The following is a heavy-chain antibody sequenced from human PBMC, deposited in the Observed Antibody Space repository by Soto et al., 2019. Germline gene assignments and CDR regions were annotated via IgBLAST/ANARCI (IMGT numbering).Heavy chain of an antibody. Sequence: SETLSLTCTVSGGSISSYYWSWIRQPAGKGLEWIGRIYTSGSTNYNPSLKSRVTMSVDTPKNQFSLKLSSVTAADTAVYYCARDKEPFGVVGSYYGMDVWGQGTTVTVSS. CDR1: GGSISSYY. CDR3: ARDKEPFGVVGSYYGMDV. V-gene: IGHV4-4*07. J-gene: IGHJ6*02. CDR2: IYTSGST. D-gene: IGHD3-3*01.